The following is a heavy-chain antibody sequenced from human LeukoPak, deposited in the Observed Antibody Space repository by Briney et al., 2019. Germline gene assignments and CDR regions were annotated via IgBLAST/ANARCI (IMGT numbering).Heavy chain of an antibody. CDR1: VFTFSSYS. CDR2: IYSGGST. CDR3: ARDKGYRVAFDI. Sequence: QTGGSLRLSCAATVFTFSSYSMNRVRQAPGKGLEWVSVIYSGGSTYYADSVRGRFTISRDNSKNTLYLQMNSLRAEDTAVYYCARDKGYRVAFDIWGQGTMVTVSS. V-gene: IGHV3-53*01. J-gene: IGHJ3*02. D-gene: IGHD6-13*01.